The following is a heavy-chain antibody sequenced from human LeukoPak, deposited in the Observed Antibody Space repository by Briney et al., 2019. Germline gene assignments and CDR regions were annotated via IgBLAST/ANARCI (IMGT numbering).Heavy chain of an antibody. V-gene: IGHV4-39*07. CDR2: IYYSGST. J-gene: IGHJ4*02. CDR1: GFTFSSYA. CDR3: ARDPVYYDSSGYYDYFDY. D-gene: IGHD3-22*01. Sequence: GSLRLSCAASGFTFSSYAMSWVRQAPGKGLEWIGSIYYSGSTYYNPSLKSRVTISVDTSKNQFSLKLSSVTAADTAVYYCARDPVYYDSSGYYDYFDYWGQGTLVTVSS.